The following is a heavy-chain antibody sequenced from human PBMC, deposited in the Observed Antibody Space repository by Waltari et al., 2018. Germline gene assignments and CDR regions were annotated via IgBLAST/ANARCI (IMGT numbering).Heavy chain of an antibody. Sequence: QVQLVQSGAEVKKPGASVNVSGKVSGYTPPELSMPWVRQAPGKGLEWMGGFEPEDGETIYAQKFQGRVTMTEDTSTDTAYMELSGLRSEDTAVYYCAATSDYGDYVFDYWGQGTLVTVSS. CDR2: FEPEDGET. J-gene: IGHJ4*02. CDR1: GYTPPELS. CDR3: AATSDYGDYVFDY. V-gene: IGHV1-24*01. D-gene: IGHD4-17*01.